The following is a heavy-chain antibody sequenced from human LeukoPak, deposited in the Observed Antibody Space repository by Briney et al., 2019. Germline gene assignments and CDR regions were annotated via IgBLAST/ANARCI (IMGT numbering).Heavy chain of an antibody. Sequence: GGSLRLSCTASRFTFSGHGIHWVRQAPGKGLEWVAVIWCDGSNKYYADSVKGRFTISRDNSKNTLYLQMNSLRAEDTAVYYCARGAYSSGWYTTEDYSGTFDIWGQGTMVTVSS. CDR2: IWCDGSNK. V-gene: IGHV3-33*01. J-gene: IGHJ3*02. CDR3: ARGAYSSGWYTTEDYSGTFDI. CDR1: RFTFSGHG. D-gene: IGHD6-19*01.